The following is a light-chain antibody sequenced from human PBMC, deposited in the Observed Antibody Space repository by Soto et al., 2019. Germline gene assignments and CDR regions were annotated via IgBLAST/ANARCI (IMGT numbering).Light chain of an antibody. Sequence: DVVMTQSPLSLPVTLGQPASISCRSGQSLISSDGNTSLHWFQHRPGQSPRRLIYKVSNRDSGVPDRFSGSGSGTDFTLKISRVEAEDVGLYYCMQGSHWPYTFGQGTKLEIK. V-gene: IGKV2-30*01. J-gene: IGKJ2*01. CDR3: MQGSHWPYT. CDR1: QSLISSDGNTS. CDR2: KVS.